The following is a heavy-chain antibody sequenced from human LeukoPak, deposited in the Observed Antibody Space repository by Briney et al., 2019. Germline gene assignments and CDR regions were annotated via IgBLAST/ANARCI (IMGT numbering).Heavy chain of an antibody. V-gene: IGHV3-30*14. D-gene: IGHD2-15*01. CDR3: ARALVIGGLDY. CDR1: GFTFSSYV. CDR2: ISYDGSNE. Sequence: PGGSLRLSCAAPGFTFSSYVMHWLRQPPGKGLEWVAIISYDGSNEYYADSVKGRFTISRDNSKNTLYLQMNSLRAEDTAVYYCARALVIGGLDYWGQGTLVTVSS. J-gene: IGHJ4*02.